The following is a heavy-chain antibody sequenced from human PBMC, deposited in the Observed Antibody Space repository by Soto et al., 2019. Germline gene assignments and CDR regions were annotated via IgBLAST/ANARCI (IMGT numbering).Heavy chain of an antibody. D-gene: IGHD3-3*01. V-gene: IGHV2-26*01. CDR1: GFSLSNARMG. CDR3: AHSSDFWSGWVPYNWFDP. CDR2: IFSNDEK. J-gene: IGHJ5*02. Sequence: GTGPTLVNATGTVRLTCTVSGFSLSNARMGVSWIRQPPGKALEWLAHIFSNDEKSYSPSLKSRLTITKDTSKNQVVLTMTNMDPVDTATYYCAHSSDFWSGWVPYNWFDPWGQGTLVTVSS.